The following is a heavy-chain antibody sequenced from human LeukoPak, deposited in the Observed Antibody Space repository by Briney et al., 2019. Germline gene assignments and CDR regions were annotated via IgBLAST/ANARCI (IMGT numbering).Heavy chain of an antibody. J-gene: IGHJ3*02. CDR2: IYTSGST. CDR1: GDSISSSY. D-gene: IGHD2-21*02. CDR3: TRDNGGDWYAFDI. Sequence: PSETLSLTCSVSGDSISSSYWSWIRQPAGKGLEWIGRIYTSGSTNYNPSLKSRVTMSVDTSKNQFSLKLSSVNAADTALYYCTRDNGGDWYAFDIWGQGTVVTVSS. V-gene: IGHV4-4*07.